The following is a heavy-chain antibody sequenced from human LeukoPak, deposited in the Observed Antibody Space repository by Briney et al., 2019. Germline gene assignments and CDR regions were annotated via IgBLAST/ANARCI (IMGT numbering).Heavy chain of an antibody. CDR2: IYYSGST. V-gene: IGHV4-39*01. CDR1: GGSISSSSYY. D-gene: IGHD3-3*01. Sequence: SETLSLTCTVSGGSISSSSYYWGRIRQPPGKWMEWIGSIYYSGSTYYNPSLKSRVTISVVTSKNQFSLKLSSVTAADTAVYYCASQYYDFWSGYYGWGQGTLVTVSS. J-gene: IGHJ4*02. CDR3: ASQYYDFWSGYYG.